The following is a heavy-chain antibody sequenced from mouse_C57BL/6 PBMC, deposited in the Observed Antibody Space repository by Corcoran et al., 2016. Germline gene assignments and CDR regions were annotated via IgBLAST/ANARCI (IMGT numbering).Heavy chain of an antibody. V-gene: IGHV9-3*01. Sequence: QIQLVQSGPELKKPGETVKISCKASGYTFTTYGLSWVKQAPGKGLKWMGWINTYSGVPTYADDFKGRFAFSLETSASTAYLRINNLKNEDTATYCCARRVTTEGFAYWGQGTLVTVSA. CDR1: GYTFTTYG. J-gene: IGHJ3*01. D-gene: IGHD1-1*01. CDR2: INTYSGVP. CDR3: ARRVTTEGFAY.